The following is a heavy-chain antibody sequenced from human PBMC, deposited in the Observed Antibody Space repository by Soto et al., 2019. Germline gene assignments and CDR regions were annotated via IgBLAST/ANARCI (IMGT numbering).Heavy chain of an antibody. Sequence: EVQLLESGGGLVQPGGSLRLSCAASGFTFSNHAMSWVRRAPGKGLEWVLGVNYSCGSTYYADTVKGRFTISRDNSKNTQYLQMHRLRGDDPAVYYCAKDRATITTRGFDYWGQGTLVTVSS. CDR2: VNYSCGST. CDR1: GFTFSNHA. J-gene: IGHJ4*02. D-gene: IGHD4-4*01. V-gene: IGHV3-23*01. CDR3: AKDRATITTRGFDY.